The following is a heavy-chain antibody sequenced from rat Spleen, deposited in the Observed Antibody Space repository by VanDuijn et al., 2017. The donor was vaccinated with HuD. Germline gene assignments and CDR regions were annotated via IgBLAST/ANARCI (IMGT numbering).Heavy chain of an antibody. CDR2: ISYGDSSGHSST. Sequence: EVQLVESGGGSVQPGSPLKLSCAASGFSLSSNWLNWVRQAPTKGLEWVATISYGDSSGHSSTYYRDSVKGRFTISRDNAKSTLSLQMDSLRSEDTATYYCARRHYGYTDYFDYWGQGVMVTVSS. V-gene: IGHV5-29*01. CDR3: ARRHYGYTDYFDY. D-gene: IGHD1-9*01. J-gene: IGHJ2*01. CDR1: GFSLSSNW.